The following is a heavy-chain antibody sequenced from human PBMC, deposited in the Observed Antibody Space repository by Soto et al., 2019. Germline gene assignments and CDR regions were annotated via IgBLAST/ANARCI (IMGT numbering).Heavy chain of an antibody. CDR1: GFTFSSYE. CDR2: ISSSGSTR. V-gene: IGHV3-48*03. CDR3: AGSYDSSGYYPFDY. D-gene: IGHD3-22*01. Sequence: EVQLVESGGGLVQPGGSLRLSCAASGFTFSSYEMNWVRQAPGKGLEWVSYISSSGSTRYYADSVKGRFTISRDNAKNSLYLQMNSLRAEDTAVYYCAGSYDSSGYYPFDYWGQGTLVTVSS. J-gene: IGHJ4*02.